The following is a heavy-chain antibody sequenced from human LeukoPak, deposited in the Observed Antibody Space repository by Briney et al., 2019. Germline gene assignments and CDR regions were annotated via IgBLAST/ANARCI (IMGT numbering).Heavy chain of an antibody. D-gene: IGHD3-22*01. CDR2: ISSSSSYI. Sequence: GGSLRLSCAASGFTFSNYNMNWVRQSPGKGLEWVSSISSSSSYIYYADSVKGRFTTSRDNAKNSLYLQMNSLRAEDTAAYYCARDLGGYCYDSHRWGQGTLVTVSS. CDR3: ARDLGGYCYDSHR. J-gene: IGHJ4*02. CDR1: GFTFSNYN. V-gene: IGHV3-21*01.